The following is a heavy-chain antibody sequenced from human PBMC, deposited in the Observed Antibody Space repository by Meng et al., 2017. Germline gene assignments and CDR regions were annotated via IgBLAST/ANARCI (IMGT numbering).Heavy chain of an antibody. CDR3: ARDLQLWLHWGVKDYYYGMDV. V-gene: IGHV3-30*04. CDR1: RFTFSSYA. D-gene: IGHD5-18*01. J-gene: IGHJ6*02. CDR2: ISYDGSNK. Sequence: GESLKISCAASRFTFSSYAMHWVRQAPGKGLEWVAVISYDGSNKYYADSVKGRFTISRDNSKNTLYLQMNSLRAEDTAVYYCARDLQLWLHWGVKDYYYGMDVWGQGTTVTVSS.